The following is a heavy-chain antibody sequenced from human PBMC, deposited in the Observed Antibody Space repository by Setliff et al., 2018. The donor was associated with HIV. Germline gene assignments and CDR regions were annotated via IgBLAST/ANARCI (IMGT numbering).Heavy chain of an antibody. D-gene: IGHD3-22*01. CDR2: INAGNGNT. CDR1: GYTFTTYA. CDR3: ARDKGLIYYYDSSGHAFDI. J-gene: IGHJ3*02. Sequence: AASVKVFCKASGYTFTTYAMHWVRQAPGQRLEWMGWINAGNGNTKYSQKFQGRVTITADESTSTAYMELSSLRSEDTAVYYCARDKGLIYYYDSSGHAFDIWGQGTMVTVSS. V-gene: IGHV1-3*01.